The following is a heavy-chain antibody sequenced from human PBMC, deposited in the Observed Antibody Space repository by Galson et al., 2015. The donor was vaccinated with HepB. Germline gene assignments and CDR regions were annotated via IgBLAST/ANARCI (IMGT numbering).Heavy chain of an antibody. CDR3: ARDSPLPPSDIVVVPADYYYGMDV. Sequence: SLRLSCAASGFTFSSYSMNWVRQAPGKGLEWVSSISSSSSYIYYADSVKGRFTISRDNAKNSLYLQMNSLRAEDTAVYYCARDSPLPPSDIVVVPADYYYGMDVWGQGTTVTVSS. J-gene: IGHJ6*02. CDR1: GFTFSSYS. D-gene: IGHD2-2*01. V-gene: IGHV3-21*01. CDR2: ISSSSSYI.